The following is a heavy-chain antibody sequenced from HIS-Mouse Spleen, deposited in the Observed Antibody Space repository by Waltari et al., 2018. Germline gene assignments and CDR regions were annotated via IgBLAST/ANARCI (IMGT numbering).Heavy chain of an antibody. J-gene: IGHJ4*02. CDR1: GFTFSSYA. D-gene: IGHD1-7*01. CDR3: LSVAIFSVANSYYFDY. CDR2: ISGGGGST. Sequence: EVQLLESGGGLVQPGGSLRLSCAASGFTFSSYAMSWVRQAPGKGLGWVSAISGGGGSTDYADSVKGRFTISRDNSKNTLYLQMNSLRAEDTAVYYCLSVAIFSVANSYYFDYWGQGTLVTVSS. V-gene: IGHV3-23*01.